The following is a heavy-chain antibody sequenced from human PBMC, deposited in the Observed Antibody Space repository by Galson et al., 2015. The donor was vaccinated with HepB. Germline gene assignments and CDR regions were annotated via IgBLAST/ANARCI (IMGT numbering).Heavy chain of an antibody. D-gene: IGHD6-19*01. CDR1: GGSISSTNW. Sequence: SETLSLTCAVSGGSISSTNWWSWVRQPPGKGLEWIGEIYHSGGPNYNPSLKSRVTISMDRSKNQFSLKLRLLTAADTAVYYCARCPRDSSGCSPFDYWGQGTLVSVS. CDR3: ARCPRDSSGCSPFDY. J-gene: IGHJ4*02. CDR2: IYHSGGP. V-gene: IGHV4-4*02.